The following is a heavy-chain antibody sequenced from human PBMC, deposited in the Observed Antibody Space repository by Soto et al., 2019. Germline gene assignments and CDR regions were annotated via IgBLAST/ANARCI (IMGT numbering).Heavy chain of an antibody. Sequence: GGSLRLSCAASGFTFSSYAMSWVRQAPGKGLEWVSAISGSGGSTYYADSVKGRFTISRDNSKNTLYLQMNSLRAVDTAVYYCAKVGGGYRTMIGVVITGKYYYGMDGWGQGTTVTVAS. CDR3: AKVGGGYRTMIGVVITGKYYYGMDG. CDR1: GFTFSSYA. J-gene: IGHJ6*02. V-gene: IGHV3-23*01. CDR2: ISGSGGST. D-gene: IGHD3-22*01.